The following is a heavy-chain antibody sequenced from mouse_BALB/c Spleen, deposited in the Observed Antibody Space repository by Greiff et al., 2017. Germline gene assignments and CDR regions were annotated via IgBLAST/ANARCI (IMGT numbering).Heavy chain of an antibody. CDR3: ARVYGSSYLYAMDY. D-gene: IGHD1-1*01. Sequence: VKLMESGPGLVAPSQSLSITCTVSGFSLTGYGVNWVRQPPGKGLEWLGMIWGDGSTDYNSALKSRLSISKDNSKSQVFLKMNSLQTDDTARYYCARVYGSSYLYAMDYWGQGTSVTVSS. CDR2: IWGDGST. V-gene: IGHV2-6-7*01. CDR1: GFSLTGYG. J-gene: IGHJ4*01.